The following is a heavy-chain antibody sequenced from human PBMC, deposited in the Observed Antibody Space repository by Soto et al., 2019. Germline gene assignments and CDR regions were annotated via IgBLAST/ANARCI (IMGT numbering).Heavy chain of an antibody. Sequence: EVQLVESGGGLVQPGGSLRLSCAASGFTFSSYSMNWVRQAPGKGLEWVSYISSSSSTIYYAVSVKGRFTISRDNAKNSLYLQMNSLRDEDTAVYYCARVFGITIFGVVNNYYGMDVWGQGTTVTVSS. CDR2: ISSSSSTI. D-gene: IGHD3-3*01. J-gene: IGHJ6*02. CDR1: GFTFSSYS. V-gene: IGHV3-48*02. CDR3: ARVFGITIFGVVNNYYGMDV.